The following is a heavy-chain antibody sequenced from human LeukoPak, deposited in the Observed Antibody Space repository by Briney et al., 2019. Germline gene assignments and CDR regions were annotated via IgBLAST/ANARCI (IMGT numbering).Heavy chain of an antibody. CDR3: ARDSGSGPRGHDY. Sequence: SQTLSLTCTVSGGSISSGNYYWSSIRQHPGKGLEWIGYIYYSGSTYYNPSLKSRVTISIDTSKNQFSLKLSSVTAADTAVYYCARDSGSGPRGHDYWGQGTLVTVSS. V-gene: IGHV4-31*03. CDR2: IYYSGST. J-gene: IGHJ4*02. D-gene: IGHD3-10*01. CDR1: GGSISSGNYY.